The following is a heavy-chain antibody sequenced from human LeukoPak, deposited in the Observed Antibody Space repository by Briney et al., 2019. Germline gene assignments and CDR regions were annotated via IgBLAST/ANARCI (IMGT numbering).Heavy chain of an antibody. CDR3: TTETLATMIVVVTLFDI. V-gene: IGHV3-15*01. CDR1: GFTFSNAW. Sequence: GGSLRLSCAASGFTFSNAWMSWVRQAPGKGLEWVGHIKSKTDGGTTDYAAPVKGRFTISRDDSKNTLYLQMNSLKTEDTAVYYCTTETLATMIVVVTLFDIWGQGTMVTVSS. CDR2: IKSKTDGGTT. J-gene: IGHJ3*02. D-gene: IGHD3-22*01.